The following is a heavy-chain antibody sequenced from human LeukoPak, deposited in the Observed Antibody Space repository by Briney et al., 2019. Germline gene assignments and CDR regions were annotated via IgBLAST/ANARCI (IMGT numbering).Heavy chain of an antibody. CDR1: GFTISSYY. J-gene: IGHJ3*02. CDR2: IYYSGST. D-gene: IGHD3-10*01. CDR3: AREGRLLWFGESTADAFDI. V-gene: IGHV4-59*01. Sequence: PSETLSLTCTVSGFTISSYYWSWIRQPPGKGLEWIGYIYYSGSTNYNPSLNSRVTISVDTSKNQFSLKLSSVTAADTAVYYCAREGRLLWFGESTADAFDIWGQGTMVTVSS.